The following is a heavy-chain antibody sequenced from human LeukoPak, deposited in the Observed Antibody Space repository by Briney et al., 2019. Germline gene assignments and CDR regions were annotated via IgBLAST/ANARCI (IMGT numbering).Heavy chain of an antibody. D-gene: IGHD2-2*01. CDR3: AKGPLRGTAAAIDY. J-gene: IGHJ4*02. CDR1: GFTFSSYA. V-gene: IGHV3-23*01. CDR2: ISGNGGIT. Sequence: AGGSLRLSCAASGFTFSSYAMNWVRQAPGKGLEWVSLISGNGGITYYADSVKGRFTISRDNSMNTLWLQMDSLRTEDTAVYYCAKGPLRGTAAAIDYWGQGTLVTVSS.